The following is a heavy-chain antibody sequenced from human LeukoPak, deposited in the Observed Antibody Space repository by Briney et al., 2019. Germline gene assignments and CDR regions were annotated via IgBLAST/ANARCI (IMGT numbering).Heavy chain of an antibody. Sequence: PSETLSLTCTVSGGSISSSSYYWGWIRQPLGKGLEWIGSIYYSGSTYYNPSLKSRVTISVDTSKNQFSLKLSSVTAADTAVYYCARDLWYYDSSGSGWGQGTLVTVSS. CDR2: IYYSGST. V-gene: IGHV4-39*07. CDR1: GGSISSSSYY. CDR3: ARDLWYYDSSGSG. J-gene: IGHJ4*02. D-gene: IGHD3-22*01.